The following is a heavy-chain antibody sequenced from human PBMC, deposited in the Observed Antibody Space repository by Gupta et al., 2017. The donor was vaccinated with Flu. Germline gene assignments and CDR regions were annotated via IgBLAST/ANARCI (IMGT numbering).Heavy chain of an antibody. D-gene: IGHD2-2*01. V-gene: IGHV3-23*01. CDR3: AKXSAEVLQAGPCDI. Sequence: EVQLLESGGGLVQPGGSLRLSCEASGFPFRSFGMNWVRQAPGKGLEWVSALRGGGGSTYYADSVKGRFTISRDNAKDTLYLQMNGLRVEDXAXYDGAKXSAEVLQAGPCDIGGQGTRVTVSS. CDR2: LRGGGGST. J-gene: IGHJ3*02. CDR1: GFPFRSFG.